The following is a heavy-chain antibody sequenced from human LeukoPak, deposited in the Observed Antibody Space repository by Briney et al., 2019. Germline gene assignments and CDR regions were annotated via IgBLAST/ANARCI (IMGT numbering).Heavy chain of an antibody. J-gene: IGHJ4*02. CDR1: GFTVSSNY. V-gene: IGHV3-53*01. D-gene: IGHD3-22*01. Sequence: PGGSLRLSCAASGFTVSSNYMSWVRQAPGKGLEWVSVIYSGGSTYYADSVKGRFTISRDNSKNTLYLQMNSLRAEDTAVYYCARSHSSGYYSGRHFDYWGQGTLVTVSS. CDR2: IYSGGST. CDR3: ARSHSSGYYSGRHFDY.